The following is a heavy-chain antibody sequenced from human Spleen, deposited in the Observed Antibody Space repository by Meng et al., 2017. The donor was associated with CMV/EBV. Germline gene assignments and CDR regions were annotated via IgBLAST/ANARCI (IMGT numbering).Heavy chain of an antibody. CDR2: IKQDGSEK. Sequence: GESLKISCAASGFTFSSYWMSWVRQAPGKGLEWVANIKQDGSEKYYVDSVKGRFTISRDNAKNSLYLQMNSLRAEDTAVYYCALLLLCSSSWNYFDYWGQGTLVTVSS. CDR3: ALLLLCSSSWNYFDY. V-gene: IGHV3-7*01. D-gene: IGHD6-13*01. CDR1: GFTFSSYW. J-gene: IGHJ4*02.